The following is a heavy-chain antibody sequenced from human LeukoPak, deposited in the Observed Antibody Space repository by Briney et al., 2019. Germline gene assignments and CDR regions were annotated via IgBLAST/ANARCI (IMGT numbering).Heavy chain of an antibody. J-gene: IGHJ6*03. CDR1: GFTFDDYA. Sequence: GGSLRLSCAASGFTFDDYAMHWVRQAPGKGLEWVSGISWYSGSIGYADSVKGRFTISRDNAKNSLYLQMNSLRAEDTALYYCAKDGSIAAAGPGGGYYYMDVWGKGTTVTISS. D-gene: IGHD6-13*01. CDR2: ISWYSGSI. CDR3: AKDGSIAAAGPGGGYYYMDV. V-gene: IGHV3-9*01.